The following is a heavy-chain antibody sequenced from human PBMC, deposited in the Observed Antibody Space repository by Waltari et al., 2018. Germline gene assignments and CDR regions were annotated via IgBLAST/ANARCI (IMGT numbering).Heavy chain of an antibody. CDR1: GYTFTNFS. J-gene: IGHJ4*02. V-gene: IGHV5-51*01. CDR3: ARDHLSLTAYYLDY. D-gene: IGHD7-27*01. CDR2: VYPGDGET. Sequence: EVQLVQSGAEVRKPGESLKISCKASGYTFTNFSIAWVRQMPGKGLEWMGIVYPGDGETRYSPSFQGQVTISADKSINTAYLQWNSLKTSDTAIYYCARDHLSLTAYYLDYWGQGTLVTVSS.